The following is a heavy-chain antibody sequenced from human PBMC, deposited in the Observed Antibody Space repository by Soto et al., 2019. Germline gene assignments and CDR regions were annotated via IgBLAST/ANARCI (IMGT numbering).Heavy chain of an antibody. CDR2: IIPIFGTA. D-gene: IGHD3-22*01. CDR1: GGTFSSYA. J-gene: IGHJ3*02. CDR3: ARDQILSSGYYDAFDI. Sequence: QVQLVQSGSEVKKPGSSVKVSCKASGGTFSSYAIIWLRQAPGQGLEWMGGIIPIFGTANYAHKFQGRVTITADESTSTAYMELSSLRSEDTAVYYCARDQILSSGYYDAFDIWGQRTMVTVSS. V-gene: IGHV1-69*01.